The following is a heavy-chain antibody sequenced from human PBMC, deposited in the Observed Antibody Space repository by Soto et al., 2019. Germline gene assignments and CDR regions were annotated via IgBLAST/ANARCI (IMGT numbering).Heavy chain of an antibody. CDR1: GYTFTGYY. D-gene: IGHD5-12*01. Sequence: QVHLVQSGAEVKKPGASVKVSCKASGYTFTGYYIHWVRQAPGQGVEWMGWVSPNSGNTDYAQRFQGRVTMTRDTSITSAYMELSRLTSDDTATYYCARANSGDDDEFDYWGQGTPVTVSS. J-gene: IGHJ4*02. V-gene: IGHV1-2*02. CDR3: ARANSGDDDEFDY. CDR2: VSPNSGNT.